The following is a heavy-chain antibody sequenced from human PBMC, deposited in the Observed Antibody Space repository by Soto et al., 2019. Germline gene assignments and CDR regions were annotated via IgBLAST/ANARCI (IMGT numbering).Heavy chain of an antibody. CDR2: MYHSGST. Sequence: QLQLQESGSGLVKPSQTLSLTCAVSGGSISSGGYSWSWIRQPPGKGLEWIGYMYHSGSTYYNPSIESRVPISVDGSKNLFSLKLRSVTAADRAVYDCARGPPVGRWGQGTLVTVSS. V-gene: IGHV4-30-2*01. CDR1: GGSISSGGYS. J-gene: IGHJ4*02. CDR3: ARGPPVGR.